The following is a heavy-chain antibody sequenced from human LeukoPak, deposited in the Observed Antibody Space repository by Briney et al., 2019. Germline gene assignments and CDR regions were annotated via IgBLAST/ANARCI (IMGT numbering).Heavy chain of an antibody. D-gene: IGHD6-19*01. Sequence: APSVKVSCKASGYTFTGYYMHWVRQAPGQGLEWMGWINPNSGGTNYAQKFQGRVTMTRDTSISTAYMELSRLRSDDTAVYYCARDASSGWYRDDAFDIWGQGTMVTVSS. V-gene: IGHV1-2*02. CDR1: GYTFTGYY. J-gene: IGHJ3*02. CDR2: INPNSGGT. CDR3: ARDASSGWYRDDAFDI.